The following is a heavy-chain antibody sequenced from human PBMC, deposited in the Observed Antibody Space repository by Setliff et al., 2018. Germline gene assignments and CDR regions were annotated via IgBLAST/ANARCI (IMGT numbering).Heavy chain of an antibody. CDR2: INPDSGDT. J-gene: IGHJ4*02. D-gene: IGHD5-12*01. CDR3: TRGPGPNVVVAMPFDR. Sequence: ASVKVSCKASGNRFTDYNLHWVRQAPGQGLEWMGWINPDSGDTHSAQKFQGRVTMTRDTSINTAYMELRSLTSDDTAIYYCTRGPGPNVVVAMPFDRWGQGTLVTVSS. CDR1: GNRFTDYN. V-gene: IGHV1-2*02.